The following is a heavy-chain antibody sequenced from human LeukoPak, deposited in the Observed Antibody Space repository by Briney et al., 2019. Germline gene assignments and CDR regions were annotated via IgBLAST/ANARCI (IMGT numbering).Heavy chain of an antibody. J-gene: IGHJ3*02. V-gene: IGHV3-64D*09. D-gene: IGHD3-22*01. CDR1: GFSFSSYA. CDR3: VKRLAKDAFDI. Sequence: GGSLRLSCSASGFSFSSYAMHWVRRAPGKGLEYVSAISSNGGSTNYADSVKGRFTISRDNSKNTLYLQMSSLRAEDTAVYYCVKRLAKDAFDIWGQGTMVTVSS. CDR2: ISSNGGST.